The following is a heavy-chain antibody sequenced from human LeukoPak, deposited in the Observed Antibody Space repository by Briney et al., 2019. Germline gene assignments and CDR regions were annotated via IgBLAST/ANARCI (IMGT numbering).Heavy chain of an antibody. V-gene: IGHV3-11*04. J-gene: IGHJ4*02. CDR2: ISSSGSTI. D-gene: IGHD5-18*01. CDR1: GFTFSNAW. Sequence: GGSLRLSCAASGFTFSNAWMSWVRQAPGKGLEWVSYISSSGSTIYYADSVKGRFTISRDNAKNSLYLQMNSLRAEDTAVYYCAREDTAMVIPFDYWGQGTLVTVSS. CDR3: AREDTAMVIPFDY.